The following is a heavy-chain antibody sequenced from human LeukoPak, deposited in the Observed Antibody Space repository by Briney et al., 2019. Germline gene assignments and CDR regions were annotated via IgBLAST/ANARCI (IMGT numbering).Heavy chain of an antibody. CDR1: GFTFSTYG. CDR3: ARQQQLGVGLDV. CDR2: TSYDGSNK. J-gene: IGHJ6*02. V-gene: IGHV3-30*03. D-gene: IGHD6-13*01. Sequence: PGTSLRLSCAASGFTFSTYGMHWVRQAPGKGLEWVALTSYDGSNKYYADSVKGLFTISRDNSKNTLYVQMNSLRPEDTAVYYCARQQQLGVGLDVWGQGTTVTVSS.